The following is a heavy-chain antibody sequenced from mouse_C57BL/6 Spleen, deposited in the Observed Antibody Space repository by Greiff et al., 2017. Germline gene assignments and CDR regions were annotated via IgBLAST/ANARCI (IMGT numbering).Heavy chain of an antibody. D-gene: IGHD1-1*01. CDR1: GFSLTSYA. CDR3: ARKRDYGSPGGYFDV. V-gene: IGHV2-9-1*01. Sequence: VQLQQSGPGLVAPSQSLSITCTVSGFSLTSYAISWVRQPPGKGLEWLGVIWTGGGTNYNSALKSRLSISKDNSKSQVFLKMNSLQTDDTARYYCARKRDYGSPGGYFDVWGTGTTVTVSS. CDR2: IWTGGGT. J-gene: IGHJ1*03.